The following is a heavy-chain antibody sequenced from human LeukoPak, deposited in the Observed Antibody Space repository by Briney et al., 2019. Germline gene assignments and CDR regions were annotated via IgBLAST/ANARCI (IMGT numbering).Heavy chain of an antibody. J-gene: IGHJ6*02. CDR1: GCTFSSYA. CDR3: AKDISGGYYGMDV. Sequence: GGSLRLSCAASGCTFSSYAMSWVRQAPGKGLEWVSSISGSGGSTYYADSVKGRFTISRDNSKNTLHLQMNSLRAEDTAVYYCAKDISGGYYGMDVWGQGTTVTVSS. D-gene: IGHD3-10*01. CDR2: ISGSGGST. V-gene: IGHV3-23*01.